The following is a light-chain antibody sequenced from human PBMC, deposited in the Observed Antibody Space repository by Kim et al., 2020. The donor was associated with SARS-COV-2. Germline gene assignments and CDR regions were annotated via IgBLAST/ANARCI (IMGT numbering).Light chain of an antibody. CDR3: QHYASPLT. J-gene: IGKJ1*01. V-gene: IGKV3-20*01. CDR1: RSVSSCY. Sequence: LSPGEAAPLSRGARRSVSSCYSCWQQQPRRQAPRLIIYGATSRATGLDNWFSGSWSGKDVTLTISRVQPDDFAEYYRQHYASPLTFGQGTKVDIK. CDR2: GAT.